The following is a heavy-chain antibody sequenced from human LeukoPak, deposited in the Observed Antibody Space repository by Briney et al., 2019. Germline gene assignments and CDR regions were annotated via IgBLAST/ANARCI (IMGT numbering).Heavy chain of an antibody. V-gene: IGHV3-20*04. D-gene: IGHD3-3*01. CDR1: GFTFSNFW. Sequence: GGSLKLSCAASGFTFSNFWMHWVRQAPGKGLEWVSGINWNGGSTGYADSVKGRFTISRDNAKNSLYLQMNSLRAEDTALYYCARVEGKNDFWSGDYKDYYYYMDVWGKGTTVTVSS. CDR3: ARVEGKNDFWSGDYKDYYYYMDV. CDR2: INWNGGST. J-gene: IGHJ6*03.